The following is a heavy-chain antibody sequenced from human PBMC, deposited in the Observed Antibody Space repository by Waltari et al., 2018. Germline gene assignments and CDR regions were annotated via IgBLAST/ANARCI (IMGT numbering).Heavy chain of an antibody. CDR1: GFTFSNSW. CDR3: SKSLDV. J-gene: IGHJ6*02. CDR2: IKPDGSEK. Sequence: EVQMVESGGGLVQPGGSLRLSCAASGFTFSNSWMDWVRQAPGKGLGWVANIKPDGSEKNDVDSVKGRFTISRDNTKNSLYLQMNSLRAEDTAVYYCSKSLDVWGPGTSVTVSS. V-gene: IGHV3-7*01.